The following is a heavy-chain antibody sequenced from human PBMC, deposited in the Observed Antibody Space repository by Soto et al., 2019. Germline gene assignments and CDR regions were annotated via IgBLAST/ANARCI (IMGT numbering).Heavy chain of an antibody. Sequence: GGSLRLSCAASGFTFSSYGMHWVRQAPGKGLEWVAVISYDGSNKYYADSVKGRFTISRDNSKNTLYLQMNSLRAEDTAVYYCAKYSSGWTDFTRGGLDYWGQGTLVTVSS. CDR2: ISYDGSNK. V-gene: IGHV3-30*18. CDR1: GFTFSSYG. D-gene: IGHD6-19*01. J-gene: IGHJ4*02. CDR3: AKYSSGWTDFTRGGLDY.